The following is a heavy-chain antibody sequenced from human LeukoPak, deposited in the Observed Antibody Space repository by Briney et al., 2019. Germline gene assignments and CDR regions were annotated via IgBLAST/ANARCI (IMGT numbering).Heavy chain of an antibody. CDR3: AKSYNGYESKPDY. J-gene: IGHJ4*02. D-gene: IGHD5-12*01. Sequence: PGGSLRLSCAASGFTFSSYAMSWVHQAPGKGLEWVSSISNSGGRTFYTDSVKGRFTISRDNSKITLYLRMNSLRAEDTAVYYCAKSYNGYESKPDYWGQGTLVTVSS. V-gene: IGHV3-23*01. CDR1: GFTFSSYA. CDR2: ISNSGGRT.